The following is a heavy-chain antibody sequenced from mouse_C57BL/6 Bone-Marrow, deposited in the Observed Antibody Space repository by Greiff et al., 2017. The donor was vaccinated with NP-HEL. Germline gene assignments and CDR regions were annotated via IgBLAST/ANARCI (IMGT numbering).Heavy chain of an antibody. D-gene: IGHD4-1*01. V-gene: IGHV1-42*01. J-gene: IGHJ4*01. CDR2: INPSTGGT. CDR1: GYSFTGYY. CDR3: ARDWDLYYAMDY. Sequence: VQLQQSGPELVKPGASVKISCKASGYSFTGYYMNWMKQSPEKSLEWIGEINPSTGGTTYNQKFKAKATLTVDKSSSTAYMQLKSLTSEDSAVYYCARDWDLYYAMDYWGQGTSVTVSS.